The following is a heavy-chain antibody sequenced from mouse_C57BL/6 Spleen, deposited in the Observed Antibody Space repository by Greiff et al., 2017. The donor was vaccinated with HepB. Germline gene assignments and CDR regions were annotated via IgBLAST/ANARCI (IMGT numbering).Heavy chain of an antibody. J-gene: IGHJ3*01. CDR1: GYTFTSYW. Sequence: QVQLQQPGAELVRPGTSVKLSCKASGYTFTSYWMHWVKQRPGQGLEWIGVIDPSDSYTNYNQKFKGKATLTVDTSSSTAYMQLSSLTSEDSAVYYCARRGYDDGFAYWGQGTLVTVSA. V-gene: IGHV1-59*01. CDR3: ARRGYDDGFAY. CDR2: IDPSDSYT. D-gene: IGHD2-2*01.